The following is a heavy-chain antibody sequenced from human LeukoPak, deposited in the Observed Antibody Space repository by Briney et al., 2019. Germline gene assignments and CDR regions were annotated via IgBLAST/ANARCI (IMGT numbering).Heavy chain of an antibody. D-gene: IGHD2-2*01. J-gene: IGHJ4*02. CDR2: IYPGDSDT. CDR1: GYSFTSYW. V-gene: IGHV5-51*01. Sequence: GESLKISCKGSGYSFTSYWIGWVRQMPGKGLEWMGIIYPGDSDTRYSPSFQGQVTISADKSISTAYLQWSSLKASDTAMYYCARGYCSSTSSYAEKSSFDYWGQGTLVTVSS. CDR3: ARGYCSSTSSYAEKSSFDY.